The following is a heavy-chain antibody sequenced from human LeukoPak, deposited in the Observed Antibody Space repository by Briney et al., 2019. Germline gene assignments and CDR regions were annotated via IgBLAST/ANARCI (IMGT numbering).Heavy chain of an antibody. D-gene: IGHD3-22*01. J-gene: IGHJ4*02. V-gene: IGHV4-39*07. CDR1: GASISRSTYY. CDR2: VYSSGAT. Sequence: SETLSLTCTVSGASISRSTYYWGWIRQPPGKGLEWIGSVYSSGATYYTPSLKSRVTISLDTSKNQFSLNLSSVTAADTAVYFCARAPHFFDTSGSRYYFDYWGQGALVTVSS. CDR3: ARAPHFFDTSGSRYYFDY.